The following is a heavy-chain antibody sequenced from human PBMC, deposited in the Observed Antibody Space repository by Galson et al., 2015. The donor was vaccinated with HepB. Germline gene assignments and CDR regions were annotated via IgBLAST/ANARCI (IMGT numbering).Heavy chain of an antibody. D-gene: IGHD3-22*01. Sequence: SLRLSCAASGFTFSSYAMHWVRQAPGKGLEWVAVISYGGSNKYYADSVKGRFTTSRDNSKNTLYLQMNSLRAEDTAVYYCARSSHNYDSSGYYRNWGQGTLVTVSS. CDR1: GFTFSSYA. CDR2: ISYGGSNK. V-gene: IGHV3-30*04. CDR3: ARSSHNYDSSGYYRN. J-gene: IGHJ4*02.